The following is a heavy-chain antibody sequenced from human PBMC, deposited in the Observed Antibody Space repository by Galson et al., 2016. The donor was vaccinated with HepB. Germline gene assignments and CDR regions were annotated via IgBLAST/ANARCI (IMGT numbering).Heavy chain of an antibody. V-gene: IGHV4-59*01. Sequence: SETLSLTCTVSGGSISRYYWSWIRQAPGKGLQWIGYVYDSGSTEYNPSLESRVTILLDTSRTRCSLKLRPVRAADTDVYYCARGARPLTAVMHRRVHPDRRGQGTLVTVSS. CDR1: GGSISRYY. J-gene: IGHJ5*02. D-gene: IGHD4-17*01. CDR3: ARGARPLTAVMHRRVHPDR. CDR2: VYDSGST.